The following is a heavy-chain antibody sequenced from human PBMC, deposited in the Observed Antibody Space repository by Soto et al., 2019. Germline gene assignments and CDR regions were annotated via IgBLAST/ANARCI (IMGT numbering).Heavy chain of an antibody. CDR2: IIPMFGTT. CDR1: GGAFSSYA. J-gene: IGHJ6*02. D-gene: IGHD5-18*01. CDR3: ARGPGTAMAYYYGLDV. Sequence: QVHLVQSGAEVKKPGSSVKVSCKASGGAFSSYAISWVRQAPGQGLEWMGRIIPMFGTTDFAQKFQGRVTITADDSTSTAYMELSGLRSEDTAVYYCARGPGTAMAYYYGLDVWGQGATVTVSS. V-gene: IGHV1-69*01.